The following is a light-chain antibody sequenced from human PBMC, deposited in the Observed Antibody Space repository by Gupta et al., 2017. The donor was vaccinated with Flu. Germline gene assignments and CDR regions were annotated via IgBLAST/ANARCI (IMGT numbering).Light chain of an antibody. V-gene: IGKV1-5*03. CDR2: KAP. Sequence: SPSILSASVGDRVNITCRASQSISDYLAWFQQKPGRAPKRRIYKAPILQNGVPSRFSGSGSGTEFTLTISSLQPEDVATYYCQQYSSLWTFGQGTRVEIK. CDR3: QQYSSLWT. J-gene: IGKJ1*01. CDR1: QSISDY.